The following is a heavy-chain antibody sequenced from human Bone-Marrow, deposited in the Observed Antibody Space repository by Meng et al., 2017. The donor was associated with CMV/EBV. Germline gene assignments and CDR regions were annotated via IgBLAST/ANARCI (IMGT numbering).Heavy chain of an antibody. CDR2: ISSSSSYI. Sequence: GESLKISCAASGFTFSSYSMNWVRQAPGKGLEWVSSISSSSSYIYYADSVKGRFTISRDNAKNSLYLQMNSLRAEDTAAYYCARVIQLRYSYGYYFDYWGQGTLVTVSS. J-gene: IGHJ4*02. D-gene: IGHD5-18*01. CDR1: GFTFSSYS. V-gene: IGHV3-21*01. CDR3: ARVIQLRYSYGYYFDY.